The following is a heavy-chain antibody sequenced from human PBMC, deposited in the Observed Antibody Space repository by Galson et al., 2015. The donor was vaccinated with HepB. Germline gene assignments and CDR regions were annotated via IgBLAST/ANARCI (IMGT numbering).Heavy chain of an antibody. J-gene: IGHJ4*02. CDR2: ISYDGSNK. D-gene: IGHD6-19*01. CDR3: ARDRGSLSGGWGLGYYFDY. Sequence: LRLSCAASGFTFSSYAMHWVRQAPGKGLEWVAVISYDGSNKYYADSVKGRFTISRDNSKNTLYLQMNSLRAEDTAVYYCARDRGSLSGGWGLGYYFDYWGQGTLVTVSS. CDR1: GFTFSSYA. V-gene: IGHV3-30-3*01.